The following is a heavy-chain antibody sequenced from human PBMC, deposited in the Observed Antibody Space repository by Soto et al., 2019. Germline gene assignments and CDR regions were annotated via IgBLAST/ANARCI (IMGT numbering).Heavy chain of an antibody. Sequence: SETLSLTCAVSGGSISSGGFSWSWIRQPPGKGLESIGYIYHSGSTYYNPSLKSRVTISVDRSKNQFSLKLSSVTAADTAVYYCAGGIAARPLGYWRQGTLVTVSS. CDR1: GGSISSGGFS. CDR3: AGGIAARPLGY. J-gene: IGHJ4*02. V-gene: IGHV4-30-2*01. CDR2: IYHSGST. D-gene: IGHD6-6*01.